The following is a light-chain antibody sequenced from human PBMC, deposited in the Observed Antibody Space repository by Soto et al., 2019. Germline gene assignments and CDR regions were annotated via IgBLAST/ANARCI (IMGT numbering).Light chain of an antibody. V-gene: IGLV2-8*01. J-gene: IGLJ2*01. Sequence: QPVLTQPPSASGSPGQSVTISCTGTSSDLGAYDFVSWYQQHPGKAPKLMIYEVSKRPSGVPDRFSGSKSGNTASLTVTGLQAEDEADYYCSSYAGSNNLIFGGGTQLTVL. CDR2: EVS. CDR1: SSDLGAYDF. CDR3: SSYAGSNNLI.